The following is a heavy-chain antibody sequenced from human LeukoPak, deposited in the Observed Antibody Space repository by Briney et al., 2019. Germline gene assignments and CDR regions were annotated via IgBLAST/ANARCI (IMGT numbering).Heavy chain of an antibody. CDR1: GGSVSSGGYY. Sequence: SETLSLTCTVSGGSVSSGGYYWSWIRQHPGQGLEWIGYIYYSGSTYYNPSLQSRVTISVDTSKNQFSLKLSSVTAADTAVYYCARGRTSRYTYYYDSSGYYFDYWGQGTLVTVSS. V-gene: IGHV4-31*03. J-gene: IGHJ4*02. CDR2: IYYSGST. D-gene: IGHD3-22*01. CDR3: ARGRTSRYTYYYDSSGYYFDY.